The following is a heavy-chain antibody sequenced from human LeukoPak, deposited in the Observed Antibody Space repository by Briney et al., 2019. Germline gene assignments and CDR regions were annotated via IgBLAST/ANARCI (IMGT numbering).Heavy chain of an antibody. CDR3: AKDTIAVASNFDY. CDR2: ISGSGGST. Sequence: AGGSLTLSCAASGFTFSSYAMSWVRQAPGKGLEWVSAISGSGGSTYYADSVKGRFTISRDNSKNTLYLQMNSLRAEDTAVYYCAKDTIAVASNFDYWGQGTLVTVSS. V-gene: IGHV3-23*01. D-gene: IGHD6-19*01. J-gene: IGHJ4*02. CDR1: GFTFSSYA.